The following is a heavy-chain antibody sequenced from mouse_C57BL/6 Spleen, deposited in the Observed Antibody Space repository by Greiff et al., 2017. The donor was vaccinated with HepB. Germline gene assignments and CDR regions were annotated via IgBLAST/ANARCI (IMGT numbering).Heavy chain of an antibody. J-gene: IGHJ2*01. CDR3: TREGDY. CDR2: IDPETGGT. V-gene: IGHV1-15*01. CDR1: GYTFTDYE. D-gene: IGHD3-3*01. Sequence: VQLQQSGAELVRPGASVTLSCKASGYTFTDYEMHWVKQTPVHGLEWIGAIDPETGGTAYNQKFKGKAILTADKSSSTAYMALRSLTSEDSAVYYCTREGDYWGQGTTLTVSS.